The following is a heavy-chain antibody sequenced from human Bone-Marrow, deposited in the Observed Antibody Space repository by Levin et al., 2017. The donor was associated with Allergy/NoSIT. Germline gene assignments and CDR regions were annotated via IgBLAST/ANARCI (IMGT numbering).Heavy chain of an antibody. Sequence: PGGSLRLSCAASGFTFSSYAMSWVRQAPGKGLEWVSAISGSGGSTYYADSVKGRFTISRDNSKNTLYLQMNSLRAEDTAVYYCAKDSSVEMATITSLDYWGQGTLVTVSS. D-gene: IGHD5-24*01. CDR3: AKDSSVEMATITSLDY. CDR2: ISGSGGST. J-gene: IGHJ4*02. CDR1: GFTFSSYA. V-gene: IGHV3-23*01.